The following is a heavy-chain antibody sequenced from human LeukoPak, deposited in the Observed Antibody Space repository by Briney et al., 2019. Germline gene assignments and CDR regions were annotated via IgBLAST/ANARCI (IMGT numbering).Heavy chain of an antibody. CDR3: ATAHQGPRGYSYGWYNWFDP. Sequence: ASVKVSCKASGYTLTELSMHWVRQAPGKGLEWMGGFDPEDGETIYAQKFQGRVTMTEDTSTDTAYMELSSLRSEDTAVYYCATAHQGPRGYSYGWYNWFDPWGQGTLVTVSS. J-gene: IGHJ5*02. CDR1: GYTLTELS. D-gene: IGHD5-18*01. CDR2: FDPEDGET. V-gene: IGHV1-24*01.